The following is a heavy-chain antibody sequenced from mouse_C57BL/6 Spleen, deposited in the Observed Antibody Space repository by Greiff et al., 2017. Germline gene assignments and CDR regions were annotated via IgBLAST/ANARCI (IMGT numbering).Heavy chain of an antibody. J-gene: IGHJ2*01. Sequence: ESGPGLVKPSQSLSLTCSVTGYSITSGYYWNWIRQFPGNKLEWMGYISYDGSNNYNPSLKNRISITRDTSKNQFFLKLNSVTTEDTATYYCARDEGTVVSPYFDYWGQGTTLTVSS. CDR2: ISYDGSN. D-gene: IGHD1-1*01. V-gene: IGHV3-6*01. CDR3: ARDEGTVVSPYFDY. CDR1: GYSITSGYY.